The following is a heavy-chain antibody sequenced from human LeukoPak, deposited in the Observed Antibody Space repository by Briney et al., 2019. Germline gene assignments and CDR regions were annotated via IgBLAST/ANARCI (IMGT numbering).Heavy chain of an antibody. CDR2: IHDDGSVR. V-gene: IGHV3-7*01. D-gene: IGHD3-16*01. J-gene: IGHJ4*02. CDR1: GFTFSDYA. Sequence: GGSLRLSCTASGFTFSDYAMTWFRQAPGKGLEWVANIHDDGSVRNHVYSVKGGFTISRDDARQSVYLQLNSVRGDDTALYYCARGRGWVDQWGQGPLVTVSS. CDR3: ARGRGWVDQ.